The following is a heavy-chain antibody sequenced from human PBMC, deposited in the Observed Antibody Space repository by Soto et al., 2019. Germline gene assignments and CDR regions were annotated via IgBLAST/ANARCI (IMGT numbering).Heavy chain of an antibody. CDR2: IFSNDEK. V-gene: IGHV2-26*01. D-gene: IGHD3-3*01. J-gene: IGHJ4*02. CDR3: ARISPAYDFWSGYHADY. CDR1: GFSLSNARMG. Sequence: SGPTLVNPTETLTLTCTVSGFSLSNARMGVSWIRHPPGKALEWLAHIFSNDEKSYSTSLKSRLTISKDTSKSQVVLTMTNMGPVDTATYYCARISPAYDFWSGYHADYWGQGTLVTVSS.